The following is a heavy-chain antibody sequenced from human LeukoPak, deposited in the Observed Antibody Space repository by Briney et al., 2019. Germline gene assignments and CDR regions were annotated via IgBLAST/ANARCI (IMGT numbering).Heavy chain of an antibody. D-gene: IGHD2-21*02. V-gene: IGHV3-30*18. CDR1: GFTFSSYG. J-gene: IGHJ4*02. Sequence: GGSLRLSCAASGFTFSSYGMHWVRQAPGKGLEWVAVISYDGSNKYYADSVKGRFTISRDNSKNTLYLQMNSLRAEDTAVYYCAKVGGVVTAIDYWGQGTLVTVSS. CDR2: ISYDGSNK. CDR3: AKVGGVVTAIDY.